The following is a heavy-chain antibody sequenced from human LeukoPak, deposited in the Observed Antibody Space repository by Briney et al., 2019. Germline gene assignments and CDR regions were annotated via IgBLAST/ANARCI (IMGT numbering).Heavy chain of an antibody. CDR2: IIPIFGTA. D-gene: IGHD1-26*01. J-gene: IGHJ6*04. CDR1: GDTFSSYA. Sequence: GASVKVSCKASGDTFSSYAISWVRQAPGQGLEWMGGIIPIFGTANYAQKFQGRVTITADESTSTAYMELSSLRSEDTAVYYCARAGNYYYGMDVWGKGATVTVSS. V-gene: IGHV1-69*13. CDR3: ARAGNYYYGMDV.